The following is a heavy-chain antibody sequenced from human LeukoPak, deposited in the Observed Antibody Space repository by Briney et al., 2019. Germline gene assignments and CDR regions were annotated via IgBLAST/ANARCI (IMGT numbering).Heavy chain of an antibody. CDR2: IYPGDSDT. CDR3: ARPGYNWNYLGAFDI. V-gene: IGHV5-51*01. Sequence: GGSLKISCQGSGYSFPSYWIGWVRQVPGKGLEWMGIIYPGDSDTRYSPSFQAHVTISADKSISTAYLQWSSLKASDTAMYYCARPGYNWNYLGAFDIWGQGTMVTVSS. CDR1: GYSFPSYW. J-gene: IGHJ3*02. D-gene: IGHD1-7*01.